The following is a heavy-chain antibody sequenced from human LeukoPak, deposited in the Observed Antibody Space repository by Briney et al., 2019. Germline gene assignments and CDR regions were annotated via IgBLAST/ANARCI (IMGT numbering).Heavy chain of an antibody. CDR2: IYYSGST. J-gene: IGHJ6*03. CDR1: GGSISSHY. V-gene: IGHV4-59*11. Sequence: SETLSLTCTVSGGSISSHYWSWIRQPPGKGLEWIGYIYYSGSTDYNPSLKSQVTISVDTSKNQFSLKLSSVTAADTAVYYCARGDYDFWSGSIYYYYYMDVWGKGTTVTVSS. CDR3: ARGDYDFWSGSIYYYYYMDV. D-gene: IGHD3-3*01.